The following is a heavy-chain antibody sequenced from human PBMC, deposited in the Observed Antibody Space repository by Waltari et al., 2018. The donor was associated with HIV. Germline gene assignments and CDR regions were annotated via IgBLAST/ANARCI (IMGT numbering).Heavy chain of an antibody. J-gene: IGHJ2*01. CDR1: SGSITSGTYY. Sequence: QVQLQASGPGLVKPSQTLSLTGTVSSGSITSGTYYWSWIRQPAGKGLEWIGRVYTSGITNYNPSLKNRVTISIDTSRNQFSLRLSSVAAADTAVYYCARALDYYESGSFPLWFFDVWGRGTLVTVSS. D-gene: IGHD3-10*01. CDR2: VYTSGIT. CDR3: ARALDYYESGSFPLWFFDV. V-gene: IGHV4-61*02.